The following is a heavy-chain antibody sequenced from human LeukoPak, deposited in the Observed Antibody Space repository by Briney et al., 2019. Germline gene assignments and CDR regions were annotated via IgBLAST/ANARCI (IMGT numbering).Heavy chain of an antibody. Sequence: SETLSLTCTVSGGSISNKNFYWGWIRQPPGKGLEWVGSIYFTGSTYYHPSLESRVTISVDTSKNQFSLKVSSVTAAATAVYHCAKSRGRGSFDPWGQGTLVIVSS. CDR1: GGSISNKNFY. D-gene: IGHD5-24*01. CDR3: AKSRGRGSFDP. CDR2: IYFTGST. V-gene: IGHV4-39*01. J-gene: IGHJ5*02.